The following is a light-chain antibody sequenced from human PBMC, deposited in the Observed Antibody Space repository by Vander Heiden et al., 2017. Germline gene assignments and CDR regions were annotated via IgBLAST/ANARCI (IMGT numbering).Light chain of an antibody. CDR3: QSYDSSLSVV. V-gene: IGLV1-40*01. Sequence: QPAFTHPPSASGAPCQRIIISCTGRSSNIGAGYGVHWYQQLPGTAPNLLIYGNTNRPSGVPDRFSGSKSGTSASLAITGLQAEDAADYYCQSYDSSLSVVFGGGTKLTVL. CDR2: GNT. J-gene: IGLJ2*01. CDR1: SSNIGAGYG.